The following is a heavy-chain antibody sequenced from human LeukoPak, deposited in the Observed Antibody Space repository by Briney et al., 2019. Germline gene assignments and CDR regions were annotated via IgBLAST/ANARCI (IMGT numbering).Heavy chain of an antibody. V-gene: IGHV1-69*04. Sequence: SVKVSCKVSGGTFSNFGITWVRPAPGQGLAWMGRIIPILGIKNYAQKLQGRVTITADKSTTTAYIELSSLRSEDTAVYYCARDRNPAGHFDYWGQGTLVTVSS. J-gene: IGHJ4*02. CDR3: ARDRNPAGHFDY. CDR2: IIPILGIK. CDR1: GGTFSNFG.